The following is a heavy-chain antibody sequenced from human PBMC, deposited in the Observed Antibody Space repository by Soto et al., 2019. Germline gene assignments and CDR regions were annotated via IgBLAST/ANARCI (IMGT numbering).Heavy chain of an antibody. CDR3: ARLAGLRYCDEQYYFAY. CDR2: IYYSGST. Sequence: SETLSLTCTVSGGSISSYYWSWIRQPPGKGLEWIGYIYYSGSTNYNPSLKSRVTISVDTSKNQFSLKLSSVTAADTAVYYCARLAGLRYCDEQYYFAYWGQGTLVTVSS. J-gene: IGHJ4*01. CDR1: GGSISSYY. D-gene: IGHD3-9*01. V-gene: IGHV4-59*01.